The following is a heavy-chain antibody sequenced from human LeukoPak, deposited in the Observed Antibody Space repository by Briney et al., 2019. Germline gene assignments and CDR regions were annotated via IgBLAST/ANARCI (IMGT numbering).Heavy chain of an antibody. Sequence: GGSLRLSCAASGFTFSSYWMHWVRQAPGKGLVRVSRINSDGSSTSYADSVKGRFTISRDNAKNTLYLQMNSLRAEDTAVYYCARDRESNDILTGYPTLDYWGQGTLVTVSS. D-gene: IGHD3-9*01. CDR3: ARDRESNDILTGYPTLDY. V-gene: IGHV3-74*01. J-gene: IGHJ4*02. CDR2: INSDGSST. CDR1: GFTFSSYW.